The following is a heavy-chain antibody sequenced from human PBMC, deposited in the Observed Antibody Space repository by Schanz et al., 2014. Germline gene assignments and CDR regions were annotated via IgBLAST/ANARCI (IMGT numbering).Heavy chain of an antibody. D-gene: IGHD3-3*02. J-gene: IGHJ4*02. V-gene: IGHV3-23*04. CDR2: ISGSGDNT. CDR3: ATDHLPGLYYFDY. Sequence: EVQLVESGGGLVQPGGSLRLSCAASGLTFSNHAMSWVRQAPGKGLEWVSAISGSGDNTFYADSVRGRFTISRDNSRNTLYLQMNSLRAEDTAVYYCATDHLPGLYYFDYWGKGTRVTVSS. CDR1: GLTFSNHA.